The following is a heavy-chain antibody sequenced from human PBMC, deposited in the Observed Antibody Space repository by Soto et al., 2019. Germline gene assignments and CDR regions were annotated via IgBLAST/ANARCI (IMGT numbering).Heavy chain of an antibody. V-gene: IGHV3-23*01. CDR2: ISGSGGST. J-gene: IGHJ4*02. CDR1: VFSFISYA. CDR3: AKDAELSVVVVAATVFDY. Sequence: SXRLSCAASVFSFISYAMSWVRQAPGKGLEWVSAISGSGGSTYYADSVKGRFTISRDNSKNTLYLQMNSLRAEDTAVYYCAKDAELSVVVVAATVFDYWGQGTLVTVSS. D-gene: IGHD2-15*01.